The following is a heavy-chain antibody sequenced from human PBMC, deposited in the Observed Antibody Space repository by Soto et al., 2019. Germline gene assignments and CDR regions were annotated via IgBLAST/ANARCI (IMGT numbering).Heavy chain of an antibody. CDR3: ARGWGRIFDY. D-gene: IGHD7-27*01. CDR2: INHSGST. CDR1: GGSFSGYY. J-gene: IGHJ4*02. V-gene: IGHV4-34*01. Sequence: SETLSLTCAVYGGSFSGYYWNWFRQPPGKGLEWIGEINHSGSTNYNPSLKSRVTISVDTSKNQFSLKLSSVTAADTAVYYCARGWGRIFDYWGQGTLVTVAS.